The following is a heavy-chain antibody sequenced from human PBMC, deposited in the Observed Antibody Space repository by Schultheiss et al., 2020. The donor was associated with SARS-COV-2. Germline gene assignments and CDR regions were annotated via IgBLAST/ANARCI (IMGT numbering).Heavy chain of an antibody. D-gene: IGHD3-10*01. V-gene: IGHV4-61*01. CDR2: IYYSGST. CDR1: GGSVSSGSYY. J-gene: IGHJ6*03. CDR3: ARGRTMVRGVISHYYYMDV. Sequence: SETLSLTCTVSGGSVSSGSYYWSWIRQPPGRGLEWIGYIYYSGSTNYNPSLKSRVTISVDMSKNQFSLKLSSVTAADTAVYYCARGRTMVRGVISHYYYMDVWGKGTTVTVSS.